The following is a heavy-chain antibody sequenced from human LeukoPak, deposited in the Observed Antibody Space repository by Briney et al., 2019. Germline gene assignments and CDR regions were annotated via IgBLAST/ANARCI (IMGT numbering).Heavy chain of an antibody. V-gene: IGHV3-7*03. CDR1: GFSFSNYW. CDR3: ARALNGFDI. Sequence: GGSLRLSCAASGFSFSNYWMTWVRQAPGKGLERVANIKEDGSDRYYGDSVRGRFIISRDNAKNSLYLQMDSLRAEDTAVYYCARALNGFDIWGPGTLVTVSS. CDR2: IKEDGSDR. J-gene: IGHJ3*02.